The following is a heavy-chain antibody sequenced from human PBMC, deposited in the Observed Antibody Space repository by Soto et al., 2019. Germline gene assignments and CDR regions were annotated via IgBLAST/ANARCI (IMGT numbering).Heavy chain of an antibody. Sequence: EVQLVESGGGFVQPGGSLRLSCAASGFTFSSYWMHWVRQVPEKGLVWVSRINSDGSITNYADAVKGRFTISRDNVKNTLNVQMNSLIAEDTAVYYCVRYPRSVGGSYRPDYWGQGTLVTVSS. CDR3: VRYPRSVGGSYRPDY. CDR2: INSDGSIT. J-gene: IGHJ4*02. D-gene: IGHD3-16*02. V-gene: IGHV3-74*01. CDR1: GFTFSSYW.